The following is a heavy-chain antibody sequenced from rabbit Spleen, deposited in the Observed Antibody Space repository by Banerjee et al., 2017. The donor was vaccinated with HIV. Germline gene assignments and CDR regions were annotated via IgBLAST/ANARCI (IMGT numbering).Heavy chain of an antibody. Sequence: LEESGGGLVKPGGTLTLTCTVSGFSFSSNWICWVRQAPGKGLEWIACIDTGSSGFTYFASWAKDRFTISKTSSTTVTLQMTSLTAADTATYFCARDTGTSFSSYGMDLWGPGTLVTVS. D-gene: IGHD8-1*01. CDR1: GFSFSSNW. CDR3: ARDTGTSFSSYGMDL. CDR2: IDTGSSGFT. V-gene: IGHV1S45*01. J-gene: IGHJ6*01.